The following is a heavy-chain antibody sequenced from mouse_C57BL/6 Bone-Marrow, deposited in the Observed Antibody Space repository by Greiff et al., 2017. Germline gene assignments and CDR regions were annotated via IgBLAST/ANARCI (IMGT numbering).Heavy chain of an antibody. J-gene: IGHJ1*03. CDR2: IYPGSGST. Sequence: QVQLQQPGAELVKPGASVKMSCKASGYTFTSYWITWVKQRPGQGLEWIGDIYPGSGSTNYNEKFKSKATLTVDTSSSTAYMQLSILTSEDSAVYYGARPDSSNYWYFDVWGTGTAVTVSS. V-gene: IGHV1-55*01. D-gene: IGHD2-5*01. CDR1: GYTFTSYW. CDR3: ARPDSSNYWYFDV.